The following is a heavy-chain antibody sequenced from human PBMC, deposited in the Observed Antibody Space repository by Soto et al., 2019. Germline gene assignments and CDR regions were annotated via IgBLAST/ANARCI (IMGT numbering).Heavy chain of an antibody. CDR2: MNPNSGNT. CDR3: ARASYYDFWSGYYTNWFDP. D-gene: IGHD3-3*01. Sequence: ASGKVSCEASGYSFTSYGINWVRLATGQGLEWMGWMNPNSGNTGYAQKFQGRVTMTRNTSISTAYMELSSLRSEDTAVYYCARASYYDFWSGYYTNWFDPWGQGTLVTVS. CDR1: GYSFTSYG. V-gene: IGHV1-8*01. J-gene: IGHJ5*02.